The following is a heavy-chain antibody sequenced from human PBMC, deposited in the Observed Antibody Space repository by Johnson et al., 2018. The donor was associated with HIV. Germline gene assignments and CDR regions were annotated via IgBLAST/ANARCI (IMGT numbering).Heavy chain of an antibody. CDR3: ARERSGTIAFDI. Sequence: VQLVESGGGVVRPGGSLRLSCAASGFTFDDYGMSWVRQAPGKGLEWVSYISSSGNTMYYADSVKGRFTISRDNSKNTLYLQMNSLRAEDTAVYYCARERSGTIAFDIWGQGTMVTVSS. J-gene: IGHJ3*02. D-gene: IGHD1-7*01. V-gene: IGHV3-48*01. CDR2: ISSSGNTM. CDR1: GFTFDDYG.